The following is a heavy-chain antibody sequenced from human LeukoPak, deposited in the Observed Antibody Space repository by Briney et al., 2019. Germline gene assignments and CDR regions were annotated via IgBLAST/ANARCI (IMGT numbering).Heavy chain of an antibody. D-gene: IGHD3-10*01. CDR2: IYYSGST. Sequence: SETLSLTCTVSGGSISSYYWSWIRQPPGKGLEWIGYIYYSGSTNYNPSLKSRVTISVDTSKNQFSLKLSSVTAADTAVYYCARGPPRVLWFGEAPLYMDVWGKGTTVTVSS. CDR3: ARGPPRVLWFGEAPLYMDV. J-gene: IGHJ6*03. CDR1: GGSISSYY. V-gene: IGHV4-59*01.